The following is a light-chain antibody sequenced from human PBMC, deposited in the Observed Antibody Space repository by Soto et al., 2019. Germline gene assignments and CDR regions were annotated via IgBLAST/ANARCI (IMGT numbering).Light chain of an antibody. J-gene: IGKJ1*01. V-gene: IGKV1-5*01. CDR1: QNINRR. CDR3: QQYNNYPWT. CDR2: DAS. Sequence: DIQMTQSPSTLSASVGDRVTITCRASQNINRRLAWYQQKPGKAPNLLIYDASSLESGVPARFSGGGSGTEFTLTISSLQPDDFSTFYCQQYNNYPWTFVQGTKVEIK.